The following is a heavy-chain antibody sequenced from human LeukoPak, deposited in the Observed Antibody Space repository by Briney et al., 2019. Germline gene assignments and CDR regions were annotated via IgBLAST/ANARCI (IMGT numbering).Heavy chain of an antibody. CDR1: GGSIFSYY. J-gene: IGHJ4*02. D-gene: IGHD3-22*01. Sequence: SETLSLTCTVSGGSIFSYYWSWIRQSPGEGLEWIGYVYNGGSTNYNPSLKSRVTMSVDTSKNQFSLELTSVTAADTAVYYCAREWTVDGYPYYVDYWGRGPLVTVSS. CDR3: AREWTVDGYPYYVDY. CDR2: VYNGGST. V-gene: IGHV4-59*12.